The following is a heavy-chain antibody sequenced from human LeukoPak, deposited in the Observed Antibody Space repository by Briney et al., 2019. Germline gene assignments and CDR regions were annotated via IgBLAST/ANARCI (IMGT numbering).Heavy chain of an antibody. CDR1: GFTFSSYA. J-gene: IGHJ6*02. CDR3: ARGASAGYYYGMDV. CDR2: ISYDGSNK. V-gene: IGHV3-30-3*01. Sequence: EGPLRLSCAASGFTFSSYAMHWVRQAPGKGLEWVAVISYDGSNKYYANSVKGRFTISRDNSKNTLYLQMNSLRAEDTAVYYCARGASAGYYYGMDVWGQGTTVTVSS. D-gene: IGHD2-2*01.